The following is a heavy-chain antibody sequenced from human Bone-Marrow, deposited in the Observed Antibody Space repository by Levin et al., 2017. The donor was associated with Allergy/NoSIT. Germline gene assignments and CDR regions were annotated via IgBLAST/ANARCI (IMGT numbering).Heavy chain of an antibody. D-gene: IGHD1-20*01. CDR2: INHSGST. J-gene: IGHJ4*02. Sequence: LSQTLSLTCAVYGGSFSGYYWSWIRQPPGKGLEWIGEINHSGSTNYNPSLKSRVTISVDTSKNQFSLKLSSVTAADTAVYYCASPMYYNWNDGTTFDYWGQGTLVTVSS. CDR1: GGSFSGYY. CDR3: ASPMYYNWNDGTTFDY. V-gene: IGHV4-34*01.